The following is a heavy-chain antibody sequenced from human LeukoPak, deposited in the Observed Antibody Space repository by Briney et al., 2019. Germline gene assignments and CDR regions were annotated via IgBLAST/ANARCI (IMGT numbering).Heavy chain of an antibody. CDR2: INRSGST. Sequence: SETLSLTCAVYGGSFSGYYWSWIRQPPGKGLEWIGEINRSGSTNYNPSLKSRVTISVDTSKNQFSLKLSSVTAADTAVYYCARDCSSTSCYFYYYGMDVWGKGTTVTVSS. J-gene: IGHJ6*04. D-gene: IGHD2-2*01. V-gene: IGHV4-34*01. CDR3: ARDCSSTSCYFYYYGMDV. CDR1: GGSFSGYY.